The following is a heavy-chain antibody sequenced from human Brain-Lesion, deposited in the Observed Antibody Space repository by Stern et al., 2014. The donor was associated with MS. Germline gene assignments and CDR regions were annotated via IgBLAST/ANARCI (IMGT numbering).Heavy chain of an antibody. J-gene: IGHJ6*02. V-gene: IGHV1-2*02. CDR2: INPNTGSP. D-gene: IGHD3-3*01. CDR3: ARDQRGITIFGVVTDYYYLGMDV. Sequence: QVQLVESGAEVKKPGASVKVSCKTSGYTFTGYYIHWVRQAPGQGLEWMAWINPNTGSPKYAPKFQGTVTMSRDTSISTAYVELSSLTSDDTAVYYCARDQRGITIFGVVTDYYYLGMDVWGQGTTVTVSS. CDR1: GYTFTGYY.